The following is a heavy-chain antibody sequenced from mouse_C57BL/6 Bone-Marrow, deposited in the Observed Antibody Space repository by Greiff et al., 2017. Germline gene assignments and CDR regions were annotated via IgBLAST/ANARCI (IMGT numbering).Heavy chain of an antibody. V-gene: IGHV5-2*01. Sequence: VQLKESGGGLVQPGESLKLSCESNDYEFPSHDMSWVRKTPEKRLELVAAINSNGGSTYYPDTMERRSIISGDPTKKTLYLHISRLRTEDTAVDYCARRGYNYGGSYWYFDVWGTGTTVTVSS. CDR3: ARRGYNYGGSYWYFDV. J-gene: IGHJ1*03. CDR2: INSNGGST. D-gene: IGHD1-1*01. CDR1: DYEFPSHD.